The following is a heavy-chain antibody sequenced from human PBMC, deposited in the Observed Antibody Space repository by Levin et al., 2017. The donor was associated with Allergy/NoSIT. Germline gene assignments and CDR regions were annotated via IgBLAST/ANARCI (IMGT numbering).Heavy chain of an antibody. CDR1: GFTFSSYG. J-gene: IGHJ6*02. V-gene: IGHV3-30*18. CDR2: ISYDGSNK. Sequence: SCAASGFTFSSYGMHWVRQAPGKGLEWVAVISYDGSNKYYADSVKGRFTISRDNSKNTLYLQMNSLRAEDTAVYYCAKVGGSSWYYYYGMDVWGQGTTVTVSS. CDR3: AKVGGSSWYYYYGMDV. D-gene: IGHD6-13*01.